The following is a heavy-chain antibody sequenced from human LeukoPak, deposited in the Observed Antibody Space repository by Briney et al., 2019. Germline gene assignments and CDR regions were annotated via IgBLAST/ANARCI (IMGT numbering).Heavy chain of an antibody. V-gene: IGHV1-8*01. J-gene: IGHJ5*02. CDR3: VRAWNFREANWFDP. CDR2: MNANSGNT. CDR1: GYTFTSYD. D-gene: IGHD1-7*01. Sequence: ASVKVSCKASGYTFTSYDINWLRQATGQGLEWMGWMNANSGNTGYARKFQGRVTMTRDTSMSTAYMELSSLRSEDTAVYYCVRAWNFREANWFDPWGQGTLVTVSS.